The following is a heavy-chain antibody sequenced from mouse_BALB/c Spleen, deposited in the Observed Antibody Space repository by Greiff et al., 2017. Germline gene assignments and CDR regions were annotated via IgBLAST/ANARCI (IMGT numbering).Heavy chain of an antibody. V-gene: IGHV1S34*01. CDR1: GYSFTGYY. D-gene: IGHD2-1*01. CDR3: ARGRPYGNYDAMDY. Sequence: LVKTGASVKIPCKASGYSFTGYYMHWVKQSHGKSLEWIGYISCYNGATSYNQKFKGKATFTVDTSSSTAYMQFNSLTSEDSAVYYCARGRPYGNYDAMDYWGQGTSVTVSS. J-gene: IGHJ4*01. CDR2: ISCYNGAT.